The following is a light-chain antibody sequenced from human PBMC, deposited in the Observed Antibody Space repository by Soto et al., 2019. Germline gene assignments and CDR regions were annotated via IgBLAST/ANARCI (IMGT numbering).Light chain of an antibody. CDR2: DNL. CDR1: SSNIGAGYA. V-gene: IGLV1-40*01. Sequence: QSVLTQPPSVSGAPGQRVTISCTGSSSNIGAGYAVHWYQQLPGTAPKLLIYDNLNRPSGVPDRFSGSRSGTSASLAITGLQAEDEADYYCQTLDSSLNVYVFGPGTKLAVL. CDR3: QTLDSSLNVYV. J-gene: IGLJ1*01.